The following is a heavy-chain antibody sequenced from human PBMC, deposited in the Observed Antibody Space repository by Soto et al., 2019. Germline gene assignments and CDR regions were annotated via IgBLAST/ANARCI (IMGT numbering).Heavy chain of an antibody. CDR2: INHNGST. Sequence: SETLSLTCAVYGGSFSGYYWSWIRQPPGKGLEWIGEINHNGSTNYNPSLKSRVTISVDTSKNQFALKLSSVTAAVTAVYYCARERGYYDYVWGSYRKYYSHYWGQGTLVTVSS. V-gene: IGHV4-34*01. D-gene: IGHD3-16*02. J-gene: IGHJ4*02. CDR1: GGSFSGYY. CDR3: ARERGYYDYVWGSYRKYYSHY.